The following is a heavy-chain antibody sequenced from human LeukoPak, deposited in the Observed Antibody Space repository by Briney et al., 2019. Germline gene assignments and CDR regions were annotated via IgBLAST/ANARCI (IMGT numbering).Heavy chain of an antibody. V-gene: IGHV4-30-4*08. Sequence: SETLSLTCTVSGGSISSGDYYWSWIRQPRGKGLEWIGYIYYSGSTYYNPSLKSRVTISVDTSKNQFSLKLSSVTAAETAVYYCARADFWSGCSAYWGQGTLVTVSS. D-gene: IGHD3-3*01. CDR3: ARADFWSGCSAY. CDR1: GGSISSGDYY. J-gene: IGHJ4*02. CDR2: IYYSGST.